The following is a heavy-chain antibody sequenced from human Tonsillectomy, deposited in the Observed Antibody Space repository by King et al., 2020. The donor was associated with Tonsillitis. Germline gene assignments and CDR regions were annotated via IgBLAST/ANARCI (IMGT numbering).Heavy chain of an antibody. CDR2: IHSSGDPI. CDR3: VRVLRSGNHAVHFAY. V-gene: IGHV3-48*02. Sequence: VQLVESGGGLVQPGGSLRLSCAASGFTFSTYSMNWVRQAPGKGLEWISYIHSSGDPISYADSVKGRFTISRDDAKNSLYLQMNSLRDEDTAVYYCVRVLRSGNHAVHFAYWGEGTLVTVSS. D-gene: IGHD2-15*01. CDR1: GFTFSTYS. J-gene: IGHJ4*02.